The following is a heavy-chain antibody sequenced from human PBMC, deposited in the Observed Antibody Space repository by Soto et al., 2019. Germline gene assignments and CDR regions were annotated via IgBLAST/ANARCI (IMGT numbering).Heavy chain of an antibody. Sequence: TLSLTCTVSGGSISSSSYYWGWIRQPPGKGLGWIGSIYYSGSTYYNPSLKSRVTISVDTSKNQFSLKLSSVTAADTAVYYCACHYYYYMDVWGKGTTVTVSS. CDR2: IYYSGST. CDR1: GGSISSSSYY. V-gene: IGHV4-39*01. CDR3: ACHYYYYMDV. J-gene: IGHJ6*03.